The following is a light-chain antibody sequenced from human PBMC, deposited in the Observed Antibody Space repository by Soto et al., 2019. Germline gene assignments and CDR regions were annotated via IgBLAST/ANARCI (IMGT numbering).Light chain of an antibody. V-gene: IGLV2-18*01. CDR1: SSDVGSYNR. J-gene: IGLJ2*01. CDR3: SLYTSGSTYVV. CDR2: EVS. Sequence: QSALTQPPSVSGSPGQSDPISCTGTSSDVGSYNRVSWYQQPPGTAPKLMIYEVSNRPSGVPDRFSGSKSGNTASLTIYGLQAEDEADYYCSLYTSGSTYVVFGGGTKLTVL.